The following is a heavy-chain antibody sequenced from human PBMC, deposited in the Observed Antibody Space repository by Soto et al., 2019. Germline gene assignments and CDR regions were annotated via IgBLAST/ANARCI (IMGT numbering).Heavy chain of an antibody. CDR2: IYYSGSI. CDR1: GDSISSDY. V-gene: IGHV4-59*08. D-gene: IGHD2-21*01. Sequence: QVQLQESGPGLVKPSETLSLTCTVSGDSISSDYWSWIRQPPGKGLEWLGFIYYSGSINYNHSLESRVAISVDTSKNQSSLKLTSVTSADTAVYYFARHGDCGSVGYWGQGTLVTVSS. J-gene: IGHJ4*02. CDR3: ARHGDCGSVGY.